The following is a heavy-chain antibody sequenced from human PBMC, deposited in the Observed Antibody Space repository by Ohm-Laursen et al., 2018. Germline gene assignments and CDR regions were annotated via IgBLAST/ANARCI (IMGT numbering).Heavy chain of an antibody. CDR3: AKDPGWEEEFVFDI. V-gene: IGHV3-15*01. CDR2: IKRKADGEAT. CDR1: GFTFSDHY. J-gene: IGHJ3*02. Sequence: SLRLSCTASGFTFSDHYKDWVCLAPGKGLEWVGRIKRKADGEATDYSAPVKDRLTISRDDSKTTLYLQMNSLRAEDTAVYYWAKDPGWEEEFVFDIWGQGTMVTVSS. D-gene: IGHD1-26*01.